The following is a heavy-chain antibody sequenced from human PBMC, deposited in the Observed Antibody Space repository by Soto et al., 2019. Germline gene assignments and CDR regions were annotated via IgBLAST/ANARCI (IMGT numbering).Heavy chain of an antibody. J-gene: IGHJ4*02. CDR3: ARGSSVYDSSGYAFDY. CDR2: ITTSGSTI. CDR1: GFTFSSYE. V-gene: IGHV3-48*03. D-gene: IGHD3-22*01. Sequence: GGSLRLSCAASGFTFSSYEMNWIRQAPGKGLEWVSYITTSGSTIYYADSVKGRFTISRDNAKNSLYLQMNSLRAEDTAVYYCARGSSVYDSSGYAFDYWGQGSLVTVSS.